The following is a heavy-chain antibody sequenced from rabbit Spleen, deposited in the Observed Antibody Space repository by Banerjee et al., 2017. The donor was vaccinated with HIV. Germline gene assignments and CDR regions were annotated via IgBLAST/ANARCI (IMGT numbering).Heavy chain of an antibody. Sequence: QEQLEESGGGLVKPGASLTLTCTASGFDLSSYYYMCWVRQAPGKGLEWIACIDAGSSGFTYFATWAKGRFTCSKPSSTTVTLQMTSLTAADTATYFCARDTSSSFSSYGMDLWGQGTLVTVS. CDR2: IDAGSSGFT. J-gene: IGHJ6*01. V-gene: IGHV1S45*01. CDR3: ARDTSSSFSSYGMDL. CDR1: GFDLSSYYY. D-gene: IGHD1-1*01.